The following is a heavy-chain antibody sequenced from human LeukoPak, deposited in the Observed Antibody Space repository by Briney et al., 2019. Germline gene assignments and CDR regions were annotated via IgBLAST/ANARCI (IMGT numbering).Heavy chain of an antibody. V-gene: IGHV1-69*05. Sequence: SVKVSCKASGGTFSSYAISWVRQAPGQGLEWMGGIIPIFGTANCAQKFQGRVTITTDESTSTAYMELNSLRAEDTAVYYCAKITVTEIDYWGQGTLVTVSS. CDR1: GGTFSSYA. CDR2: IIPIFGTA. CDR3: AKITVTEIDY. J-gene: IGHJ4*02. D-gene: IGHD4-11*01.